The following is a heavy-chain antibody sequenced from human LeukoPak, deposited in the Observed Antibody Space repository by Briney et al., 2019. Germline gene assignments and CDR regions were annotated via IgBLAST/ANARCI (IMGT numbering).Heavy chain of an antibody. CDR2: VHLSGRT. D-gene: IGHD1-26*01. J-gene: IGHJ4*02. CDR3: ARDQYSGSLDY. CDR1: GGSISSTNW. Sequence: PSETLSLTCGVSGGSISSTNWWTWVRQPPGEGLEWIGEVHLSGRTNYNPSLKSRVTMSVDTSKNQFSLKLSSVTAADTAVYYCARDQYSGSLDYWGQGTLVTVSS. V-gene: IGHV4-4*02.